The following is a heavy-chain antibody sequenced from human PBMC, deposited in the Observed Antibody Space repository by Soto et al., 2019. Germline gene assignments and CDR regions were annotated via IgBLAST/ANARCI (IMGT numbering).Heavy chain of an antibody. D-gene: IGHD3-3*01. J-gene: IGHJ5*02. V-gene: IGHV4-30-4*01. CDR3: ARGGRYLEWFPWFDP. CDR2: IYYSGGT. Sequence: QVQLQESGPGLVKPSQTLSLTCSVSGGPMTSGAYYWSWIRQPPGEGLEWMGYIYYSGGTSSSPSLESRLTLSVDTSRNQFSLKLRSVTAADTAVYYCARGGRYLEWFPWFDPWGQGTPVTVSS. CDR1: GGPMTSGAYY.